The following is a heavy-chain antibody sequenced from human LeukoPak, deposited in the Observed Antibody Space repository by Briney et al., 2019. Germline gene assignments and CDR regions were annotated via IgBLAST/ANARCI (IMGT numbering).Heavy chain of an antibody. Sequence: ASVKVSCKASGYTFTSSDINWVRQATGQGLEWMGWMNPNSGNSGYAQKFQGRVTMTRDTSINTAYMELSSLRSEDTAVYYCARDSSSPSYYFDYWGQGTLVTVSS. J-gene: IGHJ4*02. V-gene: IGHV1-8*01. CDR3: ARDSSSPSYYFDY. D-gene: IGHD6-6*01. CDR1: GYTFTSSD. CDR2: MNPNSGNS.